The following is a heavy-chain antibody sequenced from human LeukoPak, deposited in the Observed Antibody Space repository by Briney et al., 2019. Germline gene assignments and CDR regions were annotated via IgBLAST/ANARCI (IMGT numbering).Heavy chain of an antibody. CDR3: ARVRQTLGPTGALDI. Sequence: ASVTVSCKASGYTFTGYYIHWVRQAPGQGLEWMGWINPNSGGTNYARKFQGRVTITRDTSITTAYMEVSRLTSDDTAMYSCARVRQTLGPTGALDIWGQGTMVTVSS. J-gene: IGHJ3*02. CDR1: GYTFTGYY. CDR2: INPNSGGT. D-gene: IGHD1-1*01. V-gene: IGHV1-2*02.